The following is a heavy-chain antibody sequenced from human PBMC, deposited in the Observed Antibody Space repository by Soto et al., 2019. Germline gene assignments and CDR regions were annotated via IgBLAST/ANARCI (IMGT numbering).Heavy chain of an antibody. J-gene: IGHJ4*02. Sequence: QVQLVESGGGVVQPGRSLRLSCAASGFTFSNYGMNWVRQAPGEGLEWVAVISYHGSDKYYADSVKGRFTISRDNSKNTLYLQMDSLRAEDTAVYYCAKDHLTTTVTTVGYWGQGTLFTVSS. CDR3: AKDHLTTTVTTVGY. CDR1: GFTFSNYG. CDR2: ISYHGSDK. V-gene: IGHV3-30*18. D-gene: IGHD4-17*01.